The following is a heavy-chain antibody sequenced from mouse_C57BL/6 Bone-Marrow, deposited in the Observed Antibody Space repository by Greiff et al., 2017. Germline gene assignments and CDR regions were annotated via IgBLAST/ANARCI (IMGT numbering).Heavy chain of an antibody. CDR3: AHSSGLAWCAY. CDR1: GYTFTSYW. J-gene: IGHJ3*01. V-gene: IGHV1-52*01. CDR2: IDPSDSAT. D-gene: IGHD3-2*02. Sequence: QVQLQQPGAELVRPGSSVKLSCKASGYTFTSYWMHWVKQRPIQGLEWIGNIDPSDSATHYTQKFKDKATLTVDKSSSTAYMQLSSLTSEDSAVYYCAHSSGLAWCAYWGQGTLVTVSA.